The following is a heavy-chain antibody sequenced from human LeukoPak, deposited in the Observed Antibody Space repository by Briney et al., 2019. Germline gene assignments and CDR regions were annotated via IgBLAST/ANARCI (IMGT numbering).Heavy chain of an antibody. CDR1: GGSISGVY. Sequence: SETLSLTCTVSGGSISGVYWNWIRQPPRQGLEWVGYVHTGGSISSNPSLRNRLTFSIDTTNNQVSLRLSSVTAADTATYYCTRRRGGFGEGEFDYWGQGTPVTVST. CDR3: TRRRGGFGEGEFDY. V-gene: IGHV4-4*09. J-gene: IGHJ4*02. D-gene: IGHD3-16*01. CDR2: VHTGGSI.